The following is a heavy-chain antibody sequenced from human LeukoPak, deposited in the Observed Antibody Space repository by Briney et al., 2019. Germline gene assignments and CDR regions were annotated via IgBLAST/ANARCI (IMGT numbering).Heavy chain of an antibody. Sequence: SETLSLTCAVYGGSFSGYYWSWIRQPPGKGLEWIGEINHSGSTNYNPSLKSRVTISVDTSKNQFSLKLSSVTAADTAVYYCAREGSNGFDLWGRGTLVTVSS. CDR1: GGSFSGYY. J-gene: IGHJ2*01. D-gene: IGHD2-8*01. CDR2: INHSGST. V-gene: IGHV4-34*01. CDR3: AREGSNGFDL.